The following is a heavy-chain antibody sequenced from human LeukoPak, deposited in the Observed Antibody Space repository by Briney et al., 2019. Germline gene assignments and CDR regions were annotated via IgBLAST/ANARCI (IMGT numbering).Heavy chain of an antibody. CDR2: ISAYNGNT. V-gene: IGHV1-18*01. D-gene: IGHD1-1*01. Sequence: ASVKVSCKASGYTFTSYGISWVRQAPGQGLEWMGWISAYNGNTNYAQKLQGRVTMTTDTSTSTAYMELRSLRSDDTAVYYCARLRRVRPPGTGYYFDYWGQGTLVTVSS. J-gene: IGHJ4*02. CDR1: GYTFTSYG. CDR3: ARLRRVRPPGTGYYFDY.